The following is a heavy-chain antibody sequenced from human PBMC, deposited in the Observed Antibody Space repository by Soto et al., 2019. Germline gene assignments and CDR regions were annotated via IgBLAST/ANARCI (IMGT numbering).Heavy chain of an antibody. Sequence: SETLSLTCTVSGGSISSGGYYWSWIRQHPGKGLEWIGYIYYSGSTYYNPSLKSRVTISVDTSKNQFSLKLSSVTAADTAVFYCARSRWDCSGGSCYPTFDYWGQGTLVTVSS. CDR2: IYYSGST. V-gene: IGHV4-31*03. CDR3: ARSRWDCSGGSCYPTFDY. J-gene: IGHJ4*02. CDR1: GGSISSGGYY. D-gene: IGHD2-15*01.